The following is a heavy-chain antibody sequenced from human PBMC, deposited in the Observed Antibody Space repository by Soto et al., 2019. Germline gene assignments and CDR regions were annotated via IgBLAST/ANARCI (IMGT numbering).Heavy chain of an antibody. CDR3: ARGPRVSSTGTGAH. V-gene: IGHV3-74*01. D-gene: IGHD1-1*01. Sequence: GESLKISCAVSGFTLSAYWMHWVRQVPGKGLTWVSRISDDGSTATYADSVKGRFVISRDNAKNSLYLEMNTLRVDDSGLYYCARGPRVSSTGTGAHWGRGTLVTVSS. J-gene: IGHJ4*02. CDR1: GFTLSAYW. CDR2: ISDDGSTA.